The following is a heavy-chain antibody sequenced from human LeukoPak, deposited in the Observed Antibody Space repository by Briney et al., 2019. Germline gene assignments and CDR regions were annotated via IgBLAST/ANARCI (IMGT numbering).Heavy chain of an antibody. V-gene: IGHV3-23*01. J-gene: IGHJ4*02. CDR1: GFIFTTYD. CDR3: VKKGRVLMPHDHFDY. Sequence: GGPLRLSCAASGFIFTTYDMSWVRQAPGKGLEWVSTISGSGDNTYYSDSVKGRFNISRDNSNNTVYLQMNSLRVEDTAVYYCVKKGRVLMPHDHFDYWGQGTLVIVSS. CDR2: ISGSGDNT. D-gene: IGHD3-3*01.